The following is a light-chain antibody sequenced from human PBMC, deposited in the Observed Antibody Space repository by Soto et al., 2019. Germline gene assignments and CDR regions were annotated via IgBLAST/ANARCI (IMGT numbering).Light chain of an antibody. J-gene: IGKJ1*01. CDR2: GAS. Sequence: EIVMTQSPATLSVSPWERVTLSCRASQSVSSNLAWYQQKPGQAPSLLIYGASTRATAIPARFSGSGSGTEFTLTISSLQSEDFAVYYCQQYNNWPPTFGQGTRWIS. CDR1: QSVSSN. V-gene: IGKV3-15*01. CDR3: QQYNNWPPT.